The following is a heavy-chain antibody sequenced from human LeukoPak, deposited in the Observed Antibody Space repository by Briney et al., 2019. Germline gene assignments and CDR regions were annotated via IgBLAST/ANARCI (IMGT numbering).Heavy chain of an antibody. CDR1: GFTFSDSY. D-gene: IGHD4-17*01. J-gene: IGHJ2*01. CDR3: ARDYGDYWWYFDL. Sequence: GGSLRLSCAASGFTFSDSYMSWVRQAPGQGLEWVSYISGSGSTIYYADSVQGRFTISRDNAKNSLYLQMNSLRAEDTAVYYCARDYGDYWWYFDLWGRGTLVTVSS. V-gene: IGHV3-11*04. CDR2: ISGSGSTI.